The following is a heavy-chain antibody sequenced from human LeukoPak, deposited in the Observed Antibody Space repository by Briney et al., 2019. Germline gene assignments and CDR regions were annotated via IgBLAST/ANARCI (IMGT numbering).Heavy chain of an antibody. CDR1: GFTVSSNY. CDR2: IYSGGST. Sequence: GGSLRLSCAASGFTVSSNYMSWVRQAPGKGLDSVSVIYSGGSTYYADSVKGRFTISRDNSKNTLYLQMNSLRAEATAVYYCARDLRGYFDYWGQGTLVTVSS. D-gene: IGHD3-10*01. J-gene: IGHJ4*02. V-gene: IGHV3-53*01. CDR3: ARDLRGYFDY.